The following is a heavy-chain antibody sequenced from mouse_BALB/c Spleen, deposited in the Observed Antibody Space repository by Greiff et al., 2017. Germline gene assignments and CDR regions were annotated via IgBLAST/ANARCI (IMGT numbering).Heavy chain of an antibody. Sequence: EVMLVESGGGLVKPGGSLKLSCAASGFTFSSYAMSWVRQTPEKRLEWVASISSGGSTYYPDSVKGRFTISRDNARNILYLQMSSLRSEDTAMYYCARAYYGSSYPFAYWGQGTLVTVSA. CDR3: ARAYYGSSYPFAY. J-gene: IGHJ3*01. CDR1: GFTFSSYA. V-gene: IGHV5-6-5*01. CDR2: ISSGGST. D-gene: IGHD1-1*01.